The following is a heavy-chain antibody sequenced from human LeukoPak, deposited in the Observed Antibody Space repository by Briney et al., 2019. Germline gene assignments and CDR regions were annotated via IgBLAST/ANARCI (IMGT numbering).Heavy chain of an antibody. Sequence: PGGSLRLSCAASGFTFSSYAMHWVRQALGKGLEWVAVISYDGSNKYYADSVKGRFTISRDNSKNTLYLQMNSLRAEDTAVYYCARGTRDSGLKWGPGTSVTVSS. V-gene: IGHV3-30-3*01. D-gene: IGHD6-19*01. CDR1: GFTFSSYA. CDR2: ISYDGSNK. CDR3: ARGTRDSGLK. J-gene: IGHJ4*02.